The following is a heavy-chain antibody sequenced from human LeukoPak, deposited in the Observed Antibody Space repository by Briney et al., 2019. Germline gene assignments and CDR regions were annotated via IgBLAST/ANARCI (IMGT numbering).Heavy chain of an antibody. CDR3: ASTPYYYGSGSYYSPYYMDV. D-gene: IGHD3-10*01. V-gene: IGHV4-59*01. J-gene: IGHJ6*03. Sequence: SETLSLTCTVSGGSISSYYWSWIRQPPGKGLEWIGYIYYSGSTNYNPSLKSRVTISVDTSKNQFSLKLSSVTAADTAVYYCASTPYYYGSGSYYSPYYMDVWGKGTTVTISS. CDR1: GGSISSYY. CDR2: IYYSGST.